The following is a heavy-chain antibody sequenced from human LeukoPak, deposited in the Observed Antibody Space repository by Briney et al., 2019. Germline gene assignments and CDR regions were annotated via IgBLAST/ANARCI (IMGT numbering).Heavy chain of an antibody. CDR2: IKSDGST. D-gene: IGHD3-22*01. CDR1: GFTFSRYW. J-gene: IGHJ1*01. V-gene: IGHV3-74*01. Sequence: GGSLRLSCAASGFTFSRYWIHWVRQAPGKGLVWVSRIKSDGSTNYADSVKGRFTISRDNAKNTVSLQMNSLRAEDTGVYYCARAPAEIGGYYPEYFRHWGQGTLVTVSS. CDR3: ARAPAEIGGYYPEYFRH.